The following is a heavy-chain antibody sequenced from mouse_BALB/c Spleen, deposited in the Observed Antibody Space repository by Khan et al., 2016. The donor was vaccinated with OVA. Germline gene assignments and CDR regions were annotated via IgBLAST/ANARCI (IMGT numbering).Heavy chain of an antibody. V-gene: IGHV3-2*02. CDR3: ARGNYYGYAMDY. Sequence: QLQESGPGLVKPSQSLSLTCTVTGHSLTSNSAWHWIRQTLGNILEWMGHITYSGLTRYIPPLQSRSTITRDTSKTQSFLQFNPGTTEHTPTDYRARGNYYGYAMDYWGRGTSVTVSS. CDR1: GHSLTSNSA. D-gene: IGHD1-1*01. J-gene: IGHJ4*01. CDR2: ITYSGLT.